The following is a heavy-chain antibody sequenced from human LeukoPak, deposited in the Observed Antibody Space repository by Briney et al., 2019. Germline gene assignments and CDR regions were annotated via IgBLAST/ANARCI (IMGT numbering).Heavy chain of an antibody. V-gene: IGHV3-21*01. CDR3: ARDYGIAAAGKGFDY. CDR2: ISSSSSYI. Sequence: GGSLRLPCAASGFTFSSYSMNWVRQAPGKGLEWVSSISSSSSYIYYADSVKGRFTISRDNAKNSLYLQMNSLRAEDTAVYYCARDYGIAAAGKGFDYWGQGTLVTVSS. CDR1: GFTFSSYS. J-gene: IGHJ4*02. D-gene: IGHD6-13*01.